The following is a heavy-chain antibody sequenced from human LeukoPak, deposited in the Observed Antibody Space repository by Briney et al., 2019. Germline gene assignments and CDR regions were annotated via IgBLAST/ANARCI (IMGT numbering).Heavy chain of an antibody. Sequence: ASVKVSCKASGGTFSSYAISWVRQAPGQGLEWMGGIIPIFGTANYAQKLQGRVTMTRDTSTSTVYMELSSLRSEDTAVYYCARDKSDIVATIFFDYWGQGTLVTVSS. CDR3: ARDKSDIVATIFFDY. CDR1: GGTFSSYA. D-gene: IGHD5-12*01. J-gene: IGHJ4*02. V-gene: IGHV1-69*05. CDR2: IIPIFGTA.